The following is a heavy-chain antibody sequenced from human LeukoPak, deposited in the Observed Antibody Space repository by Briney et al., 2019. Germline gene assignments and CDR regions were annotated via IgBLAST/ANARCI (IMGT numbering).Heavy chain of an antibody. J-gene: IGHJ4*02. V-gene: IGHV4-59*01. CDR3: AREHGTMVRGASGFDY. Sequence: SETLSLTCTVSGGSISSYYWSWIRQPPGKGLEWIGYIYYSGSTNYNPSLKSRVTISVDTSKNQFSLKLSSVTAADTAVYYCAREHGTMVRGASGFDYWGRAPLATVSS. CDR2: IYYSGST. CDR1: GGSISSYY. D-gene: IGHD3-10*01.